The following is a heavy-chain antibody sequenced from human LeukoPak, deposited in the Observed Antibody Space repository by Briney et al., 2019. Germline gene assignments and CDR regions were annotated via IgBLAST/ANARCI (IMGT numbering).Heavy chain of an antibody. CDR2: IYYSGST. V-gene: IGHV4-59*08. D-gene: IGHD2-15*01. Sequence: ASETLSLTCTASGGSISNYYWSWIRQPPGKGLECIGYIYYSGSTNYNPSLKSRVTISVDTSKNQFSLRLSSVTAADTAVYYCARQREYCSGVSCYSDVFDIWGQGTMVTVSS. CDR3: ARQREYCSGVSCYSDVFDI. CDR1: GGSISNYY. J-gene: IGHJ3*02.